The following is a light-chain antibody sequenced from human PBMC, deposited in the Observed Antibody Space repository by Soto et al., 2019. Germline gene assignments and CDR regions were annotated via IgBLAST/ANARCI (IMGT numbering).Light chain of an antibody. CDR3: GSWDSSLSAYV. V-gene: IGLV1-51*01. J-gene: IGLJ1*01. CDR2: DDN. CDR1: NSNIGGNS. Sequence: QSVMTQPPSVSAAPGQKVTISCSGSNSNIGGNSVSWYQQLPGTAPKLLIYDDNKRPSGIPDRFSGSKSGTSATLGITGFQTGDEADYYCGSWDSSLSAYVFGTGTQLTVL.